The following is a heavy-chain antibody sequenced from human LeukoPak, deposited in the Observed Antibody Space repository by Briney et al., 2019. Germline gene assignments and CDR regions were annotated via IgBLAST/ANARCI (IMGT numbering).Heavy chain of an antibody. CDR2: MNPSGGST. Sequence: ASVKVSCKASEYTYTRYYVHSVRQAPGQGLEWMGIMNPSGGSTSYAQKFQGRVTMTRDTSTSTVYMELSSLRSEDPAVYYCARKGIAVAWFQHWGQGPLVTVSS. V-gene: IGHV1-46*01. CDR3: ARKGIAVAWFQH. J-gene: IGHJ1*01. CDR1: EYTYTRYY. D-gene: IGHD6-19*01.